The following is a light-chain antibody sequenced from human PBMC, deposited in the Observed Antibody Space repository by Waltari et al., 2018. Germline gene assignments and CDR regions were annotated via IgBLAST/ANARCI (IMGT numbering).Light chain of an antibody. CDR1: PTVTYNF. CDR2: GAS. J-gene: IGKJ4*01. V-gene: IGKV3-20*01. CDR3: QQYDGLVLT. Sequence: EIVLTQSPGTLSLSPGERATLSCRASPTVTYNFLNWYQQKPGQAPRLLIHGASSRATGIPDRFSGSGSGTDFTLTISRLEPDDFAVYYCQQYDGLVLTFGGGTKVEI.